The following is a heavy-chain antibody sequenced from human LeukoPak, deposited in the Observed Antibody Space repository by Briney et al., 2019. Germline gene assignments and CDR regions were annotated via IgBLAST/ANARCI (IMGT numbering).Heavy chain of an antibody. V-gene: IGHV4-39*07. Sequence: SETLSLTCTVSGGSISSSSYYWGWIRQPPEKGLEWIGSIYYSGSTYYNPSLKSRVTISVDTSKNQFSLKLSSVTAADTAVYYWARWVGGDYRKGGIDYWGQGTLVTVSS. CDR3: ARWVGGDYRKGGIDY. D-gene: IGHD4-17*01. CDR2: IYYSGST. CDR1: GGSISSSSYY. J-gene: IGHJ4*02.